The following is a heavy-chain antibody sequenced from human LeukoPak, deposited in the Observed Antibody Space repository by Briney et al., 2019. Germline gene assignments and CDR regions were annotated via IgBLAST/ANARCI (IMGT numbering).Heavy chain of an antibody. D-gene: IGHD3-22*01. J-gene: IGHJ4*02. CDR2: INRDGSST. V-gene: IGHV3-74*01. Sequence: GGSLRLSCAASGFISNYWMHWVRQAPGKGLVWVSRINRDGSSTSYVDSVKGRFTISRDNAKNTLYLQMNSLRAEDTAVYYCASGEFDYYDSIMFGGQGTLVTVSS. CDR3: ASGEFDYYDSIMF. CDR1: GFISNYW.